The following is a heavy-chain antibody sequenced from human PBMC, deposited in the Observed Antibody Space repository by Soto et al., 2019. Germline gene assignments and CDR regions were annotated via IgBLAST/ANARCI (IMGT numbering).Heavy chain of an antibody. CDR3: ARGLAAAGF. V-gene: IGHV1-3*01. CDR2: INAGNGNT. J-gene: IGHJ4*02. D-gene: IGHD6-13*01. CDR1: GYTFTNYA. Sequence: ASVKVSCKASGYTFTNYALHWVRQAPGQGLEWMGWINAGNGNTRSSQKFQGRVTITRDTSASTAYMDLSSLRSEDTAVYYCARGLAAAGFWGQGTLVTVSS.